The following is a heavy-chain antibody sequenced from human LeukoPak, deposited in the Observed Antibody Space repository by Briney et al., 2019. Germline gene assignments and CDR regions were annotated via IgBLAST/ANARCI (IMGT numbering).Heavy chain of an antibody. Sequence: GGSLRLSCAASGFTFSTFATSWVRQALGKGLEWGSGIFENGDETHYADSVKGRFTISRDNSQNTLYLQMNSLRPEDTAVYYCAKDYTIFVSGTYNKYPLDYWGQGTLVTVSS. CDR1: GFTFSTFA. D-gene: IGHD3-10*01. J-gene: IGHJ4*02. CDR2: IFENGDET. V-gene: IGHV3-23*01. CDR3: AKDYTIFVSGTYNKYPLDY.